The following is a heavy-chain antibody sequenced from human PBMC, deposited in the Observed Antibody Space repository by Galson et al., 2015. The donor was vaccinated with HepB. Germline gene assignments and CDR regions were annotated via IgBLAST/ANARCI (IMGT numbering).Heavy chain of an antibody. CDR1: GYTFTTYW. CDR2: IDPTDSYT. V-gene: IGHV5-10-1*01. J-gene: IGHJ4*02. CDR3: ARGRRTGTTSYSSDY. D-gene: IGHD1-7*01. Sequence: QSGAEVKKPGESLRISCKTSGYTFTTYWINWVRQMPGKGLEWMGSIDPTDSYTNYSPSFQGHVTISADKSVTTAYLQWSSLKASDTAMYYCARGRRTGTTSYSSDYWGQGTLVTVSS.